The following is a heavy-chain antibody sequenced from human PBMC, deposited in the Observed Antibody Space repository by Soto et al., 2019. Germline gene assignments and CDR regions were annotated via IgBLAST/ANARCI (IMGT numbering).Heavy chain of an antibody. D-gene: IGHD1-26*01. CDR3: ARAGTIGSADY. CDR1: GFTFSIYW. Sequence: GGSLRLSCAASGFTFSIYWMSWVRQAPGKGLEWVANIDQDGSEEYYVDSVEGRFTIYRDNAKNSLYLQMNSLRAEDTAVYYCARAGTIGSADYWGKGTPVTVST. CDR2: IDQDGSEE. V-gene: IGHV3-7*01. J-gene: IGHJ4*02.